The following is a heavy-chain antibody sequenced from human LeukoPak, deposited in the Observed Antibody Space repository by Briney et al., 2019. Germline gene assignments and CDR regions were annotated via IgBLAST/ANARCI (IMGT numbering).Heavy chain of an antibody. J-gene: IGHJ3*02. CDR1: GFTVSGTY. CDR2: ISGSGGST. V-gene: IGHV3-23*01. Sequence: GGSLRLSCAVSGFTVSGTYMSWVRQAPGKGLEWVSAISGSGGSTYYADSVKGRFTISRDNSKNTLYLQMNSLRAEDTAVYYCAKGGLEWELPPGDAFDIWGQGTMVTVSS. D-gene: IGHD1-26*01. CDR3: AKGGLEWELPPGDAFDI.